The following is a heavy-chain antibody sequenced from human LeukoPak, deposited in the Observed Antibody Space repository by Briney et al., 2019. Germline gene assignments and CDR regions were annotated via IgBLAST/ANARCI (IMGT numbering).Heavy chain of an antibody. D-gene: IGHD1-26*01. CDR3: ARVISGSYYY. V-gene: IGHV1-8*01. CDR1: GYTFTSYD. Sequence: ASVKVSCKASGYTFTSYDVNWVRQATGQGPEWMGWVDPNSDNMGYAQKFQGRVTMTSNTAINTAYMELSSLRSGDTAVYYCARVISGSYYYWGQGTLVTVSS. J-gene: IGHJ4*02. CDR2: VDPNSDNM.